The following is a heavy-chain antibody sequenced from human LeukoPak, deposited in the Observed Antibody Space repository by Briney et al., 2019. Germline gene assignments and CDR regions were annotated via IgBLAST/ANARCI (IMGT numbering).Heavy chain of an antibody. CDR3: ARGFWAPDFWSGYST. CDR1: GGSISGYF. J-gene: IGHJ5*02. Sequence: SETLSLTCTVSGGSISGYFWSWIRQPAGKGLEWIGRIHDNGDSNHNPSLKSRVTMALDTSRNQVSLKLTSVTAADTAVYYCARGFWAPDFWSGYSTWGQGTLVTVSS. CDR2: IHDNGDS. V-gene: IGHV4-4*07. D-gene: IGHD3-3*01.